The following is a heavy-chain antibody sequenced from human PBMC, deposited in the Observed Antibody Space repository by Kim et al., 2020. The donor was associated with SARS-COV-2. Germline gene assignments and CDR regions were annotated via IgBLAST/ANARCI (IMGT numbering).Heavy chain of an antibody. J-gene: IGHJ6*02. CDR1: GGSFSGYY. Sequence: SETLSLTCAVYGGSFSGYYWSWIRQPPGKGLEWIGEINHSGSTNYNPSLKSRVTISVDTSKNQFSLKLSSVTAADTAVYYCARGPQCSGGSCYEVHYYYYGMDVWGQGTTVTVSS. D-gene: IGHD2-15*01. V-gene: IGHV4-34*01. CDR2: INHSGST. CDR3: ARGPQCSGGSCYEVHYYYYGMDV.